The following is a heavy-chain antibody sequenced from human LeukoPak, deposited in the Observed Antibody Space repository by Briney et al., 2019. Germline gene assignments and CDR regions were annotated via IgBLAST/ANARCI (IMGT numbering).Heavy chain of an antibody. CDR1: GFTFSNYW. V-gene: IGHV3-7*03. CDR2: IKQDGSEK. CDR3: ARLRTFDY. Sequence: GGSLRLSCAASGFTFSNYWMSWVRQAPGKGLEWVANIKQDGSEKYYVGSVKGRFTISRDNADNLLYLQMNSLRAEDTAVHYCARLRTFDYWGQGTLVTVSS. D-gene: IGHD1-14*01. J-gene: IGHJ4*02.